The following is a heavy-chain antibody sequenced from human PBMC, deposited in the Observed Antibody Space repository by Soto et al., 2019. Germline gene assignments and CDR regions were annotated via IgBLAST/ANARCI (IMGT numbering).Heavy chain of an antibody. V-gene: IGHV3-30*18. CDR1: GFTFSSYG. CDR3: ANSSVWIQLWEADFDI. Sequence: GSLRLSCAASGFTFSSYGMHWVRQAPGKGLEWVAVMSYDGSNKYYADSVKGRFTISRDNSKYTLYLQMNSLRAEDTAVYYCANSSVWIQLWEADFDIWGQGTRVTVSS. CDR2: MSYDGSNK. J-gene: IGHJ3*02. D-gene: IGHD5-18*01.